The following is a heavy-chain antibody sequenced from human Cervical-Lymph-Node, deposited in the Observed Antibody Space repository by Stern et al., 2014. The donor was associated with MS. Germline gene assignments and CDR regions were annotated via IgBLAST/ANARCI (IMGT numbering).Heavy chain of an antibody. V-gene: IGHV3-23*04. J-gene: IGHJ4*02. CDR3: ANLVGFWSGNDRVWGYFDS. D-gene: IGHD3-3*01. Sequence: EDQLVESGGGLVQPGGSLRLSCAASGFTFTTYAMTWVRQAPGKGLEWVSAISDSGDSTYYADSVKGRFTISRDNSKSTLSLHMNSLGAEDTAVYYCANLVGFWSGNDRVWGYFDSWGQGTLVTVSS. CDR2: ISDSGDST. CDR1: GFTFTTYA.